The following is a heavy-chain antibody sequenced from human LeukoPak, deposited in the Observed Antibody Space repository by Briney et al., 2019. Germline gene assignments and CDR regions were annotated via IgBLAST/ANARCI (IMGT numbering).Heavy chain of an antibody. D-gene: IGHD3-22*01. CDR1: GFTFSSYG. Sequence: GGSLRLSCAASGFTFSSYGMSWVRQAPGKGLEGVSAISGSGGSTYYADSVKGRFTISRDNSKNTLFLQMNSLRADDTAVYYCARSPHDSSGYPGAFDIWGQGTMVTVS. CDR2: ISGSGGST. V-gene: IGHV3-23*01. CDR3: ARSPHDSSGYPGAFDI. J-gene: IGHJ3*02.